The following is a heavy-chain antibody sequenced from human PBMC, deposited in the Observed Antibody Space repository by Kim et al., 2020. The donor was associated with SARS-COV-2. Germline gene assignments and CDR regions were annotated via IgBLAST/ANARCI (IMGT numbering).Heavy chain of an antibody. D-gene: IGHD3-22*01. CDR1: GGSISSYY. J-gene: IGHJ3*02. CDR2: IYYSGST. V-gene: IGHV4-59*01. CDR3: ARLYYTVCSGYSGAFDI. Sequence: SETLSLTCTVSGGSISSYYWSWIRQPPGKGLEWIGYIYYSGSTNYNPSLKSRVTISVDTSKNQFSLKLSSVTAADTAVYYCARLYYTVCSGYSGAFDIWGQGTMVTVSS.